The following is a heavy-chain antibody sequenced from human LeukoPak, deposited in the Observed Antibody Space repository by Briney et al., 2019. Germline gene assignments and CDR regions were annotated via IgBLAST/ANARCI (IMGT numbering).Heavy chain of an antibody. CDR2: ISSSGSTI. CDR1: GFTFSSYE. CDR3: ARVNYDYVWGSYYFDY. V-gene: IGHV3-48*03. J-gene: IGHJ4*02. Sequence: GGSLRLSCAASGFTFSSYEMNWVRQAPGKGLEWVSYISSSGSTIYYADSVKGRFTIPRDNAKNSLYLQMNSLRAEDTAVYYCARVNYDYVWGSYYFDYWGQGTLVTVSS. D-gene: IGHD3-16*01.